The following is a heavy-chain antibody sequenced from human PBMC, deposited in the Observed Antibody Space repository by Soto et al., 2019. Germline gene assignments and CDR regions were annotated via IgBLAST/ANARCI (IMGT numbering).Heavy chain of an antibody. CDR1: GFTFDDYA. J-gene: IGHJ4*02. CDR2: ISWNSGSI. Sequence: EVQLVESGGGLVQPGRSLRLSCAASGFTFDDYAMHWVRQAPGKGLEWVSGISWNSGSIGYADSVKGRFTISRDNAKNLLDLQMNSLRAEDTDLYYCAKSPDIVVVPASPGYFDYWCQGTLVTVSS. V-gene: IGHV3-9*01. D-gene: IGHD2-2*01. CDR3: AKSPDIVVVPASPGYFDY.